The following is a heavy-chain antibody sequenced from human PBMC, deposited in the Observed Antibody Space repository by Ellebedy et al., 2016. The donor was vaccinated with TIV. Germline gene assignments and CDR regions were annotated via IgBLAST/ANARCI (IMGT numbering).Heavy chain of an antibody. CDR1: GIIFGNYF. V-gene: IGHV3-74*01. J-gene: IGHJ6*02. CDR3: TSDQWREGWNYYGFAV. CDR2: VKNGGSRT. D-gene: IGHD1-1*01. Sequence: PGGSLTLSCEVSGIIFGNYFIHWVRQAPGKGLVWVSRVKNGGSRTDYADAVKGRFARSRDNAKNTVFLQMNSLRGEDTAVYYCTSDQWREGWNYYGFAVWGQGTTVTVSS.